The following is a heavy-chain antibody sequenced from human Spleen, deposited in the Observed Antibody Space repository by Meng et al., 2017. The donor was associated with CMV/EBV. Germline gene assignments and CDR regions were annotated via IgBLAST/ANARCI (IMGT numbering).Heavy chain of an antibody. D-gene: IGHD1-7*01. CDR2: IYPDDSDT. CDR1: GYSFTTYW. V-gene: IGHV5-51*01. Sequence: GGSLRLSCQGSGYSFTTYWIGWVRQMPGKGLEWMGIIYPDDSDTRYSPSFQGQVTISADKSISTAYLQWSSLKASDTAMYYCARRGITGTTPYYFDYWGQGTLVTVSS. J-gene: IGHJ4*02. CDR3: ARRGITGTTPYYFDY.